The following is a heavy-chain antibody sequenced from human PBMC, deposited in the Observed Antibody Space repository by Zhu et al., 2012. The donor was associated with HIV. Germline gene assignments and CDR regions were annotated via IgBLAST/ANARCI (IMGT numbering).Heavy chain of an antibody. V-gene: IGHV4-39*01. CDR1: GGSISSSSYY. CDR3: ARHGPGLSSSWYEDY. Sequence: QVQLQESGPGLVKPSETLSLTRTVSGGSISSSSYYWGWIRQPPGKGLEWIGSIYYSGSTYYNPSLKSRVTISVDTSKNQFSLKLSSVTAADTAVYYCARHGPGLSSSWYEDYWGQGTLGHRLL. D-gene: IGHD6-13*01. J-gene: IGHJ4*02. CDR2: IYYSGST.